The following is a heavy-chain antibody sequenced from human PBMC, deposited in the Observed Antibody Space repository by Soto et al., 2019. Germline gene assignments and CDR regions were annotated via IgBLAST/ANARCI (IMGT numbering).Heavy chain of an antibody. V-gene: IGHV2-26*01. Sequence: QVTLKESGPVLVKPTETLTLTCTVSGFSLSNARMGVSWIRQPPGKALEWLAHIFSNDEKSYNTSLKSRLTISKDTSKSQVVLTMTNMDPVDTATYYCARGYCSGGSCYWFDPWGQGTLVTVSS. CDR1: GFSLSNARMG. CDR2: IFSNDEK. D-gene: IGHD2-15*01. J-gene: IGHJ5*02. CDR3: ARGYCSGGSCYWFDP.